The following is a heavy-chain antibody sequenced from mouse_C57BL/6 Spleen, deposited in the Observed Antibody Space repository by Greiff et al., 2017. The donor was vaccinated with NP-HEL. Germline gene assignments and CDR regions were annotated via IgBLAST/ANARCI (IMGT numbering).Heavy chain of an antibody. CDR1: GYTFTDYN. CDR2: INPNNGGT. J-gene: IGHJ3*01. CDR3: ARPLPCVSSYAAWFAY. Sequence: EVQLQQSGPELVKPGASVKIPCKASGYTFTDYNMDWVKQSHGKSLEWIGDINPNNGGTIYNEKFKGKATLTVDKSSSTADMELRSLTSEDTAVYYWARPLPCVSSYAAWFAYWGQGTLVTVSA. D-gene: IGHD1-1*01. V-gene: IGHV1-18*01.